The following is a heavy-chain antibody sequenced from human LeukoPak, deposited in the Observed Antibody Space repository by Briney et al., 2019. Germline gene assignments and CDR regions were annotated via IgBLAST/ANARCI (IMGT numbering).Heavy chain of an antibody. V-gene: IGHV3-21*01. D-gene: IGHD3-10*01. CDR3: ARDPLSSGSY. CDR1: GLTFSRYA. Sequence: TGGSLRLSCAASGLTFSRYAMNWVRQAPGKGLEWVSSISSTSSYIHYADSVKGRFTISRDNAKNSLFLQMNSLRAEDTAVYYCARDPLSSGSYWGQGTLVTVSS. J-gene: IGHJ4*02. CDR2: ISSTSSYI.